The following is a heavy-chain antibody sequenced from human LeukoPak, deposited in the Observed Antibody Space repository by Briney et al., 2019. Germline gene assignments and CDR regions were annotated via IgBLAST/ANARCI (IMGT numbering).Heavy chain of an antibody. J-gene: IGHJ4*02. CDR3: AREGASSSFGY. CDR1: GFTFSRYT. D-gene: IGHD6-13*01. CDR2: LYSGGNT. V-gene: IGHV3-53*01. Sequence: GGSLRLSCAASGFTFSRYTMSWVRQAPGKGLEWVSVLYSGGNTYHADSVKGRFTISRDNSKNTLYLQMNSLRAEDTAVYYCAREGASSSFGYWGQGTLVTVSS.